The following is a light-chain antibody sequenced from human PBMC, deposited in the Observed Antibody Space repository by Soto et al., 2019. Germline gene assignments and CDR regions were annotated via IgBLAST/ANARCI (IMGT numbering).Light chain of an antibody. J-gene: IGLJ2*01. CDR1: SSSIGAGYE. V-gene: IGLV1-40*01. Sequence: QSVLTQPPSVSGAPGQRVTISCSGTSSSIGAGYEVHWYHQLPGTAPKLVVSGNGNRPSGVPDRLSASKSGTSASLAITGLQAEDEGHYYCTAWDARLNGQVFGGGTKLTVL. CDR2: GNG. CDR3: TAWDARLNGQV.